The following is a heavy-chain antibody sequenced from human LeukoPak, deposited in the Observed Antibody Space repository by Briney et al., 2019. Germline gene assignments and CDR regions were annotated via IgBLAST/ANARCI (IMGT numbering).Heavy chain of an antibody. V-gene: IGHV3-48*03. CDR2: ISSSGSTI. D-gene: IGHD6-19*01. J-gene: IGHJ4*02. Sequence: GGSLRLSCAASGFTFSSYEMNWVRQAPGKGLEWVSYISSSGSTIYYADSVKGRFTIPRDNAKNSLYLQMNSLRAEDTAVYYCARDLGVAVAEAYWGQGTLVTVSS. CDR1: GFTFSSYE. CDR3: ARDLGVAVAEAY.